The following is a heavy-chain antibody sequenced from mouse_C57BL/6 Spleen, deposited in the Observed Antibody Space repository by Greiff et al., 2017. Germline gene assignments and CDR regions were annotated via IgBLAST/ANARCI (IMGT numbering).Heavy chain of an antibody. CDR2: INPNNGGT. CDR3: ARWIMGDRGFDY. CDR1: GYTFTDYN. D-gene: IGHD1-1*02. J-gene: IGHJ2*01. Sequence: VQLQQSGPELVKPGASVKMSCKASGYTFTDYNMHWVKQSHGKSLEWIGYINPNNGGTSYNQKFKGKATLTVNKSSSTAYMELRSLTSEDSAVYYCARWIMGDRGFDYWCEGTTLTVSS. V-gene: IGHV1-22*01.